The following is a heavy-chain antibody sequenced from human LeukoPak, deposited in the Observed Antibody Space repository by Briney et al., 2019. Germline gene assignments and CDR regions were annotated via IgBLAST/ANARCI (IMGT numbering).Heavy chain of an antibody. CDR1: GGTFSSYG. J-gene: IGHJ4*02. CDR3: ARGPPGNGSGSHLDY. V-gene: IGHV1-69*13. Sequence: ASVKVSCKGSGGTFSSYGISWVRQAPGQGLEWMGGIIPISGTANYAQKFQGRATITADESTNTAYMELTSLRSEDTAVYYCARGPPGNGSGSHLDYWGQGTLVTVSS. D-gene: IGHD3-10*01. CDR2: IIPISGTA.